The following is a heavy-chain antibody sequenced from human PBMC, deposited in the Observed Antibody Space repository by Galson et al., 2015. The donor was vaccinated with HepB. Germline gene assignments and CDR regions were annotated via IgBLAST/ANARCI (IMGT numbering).Heavy chain of an antibody. D-gene: IGHD6-13*01. V-gene: IGHV1-69*13. CDR1: GGTFSSYA. J-gene: IGHJ4*02. CDR3: ARDRSPWQQDAYSPEGGFDY. CDR2: IIPIFGTA. Sequence: SVKVSCKASGGTFSSYAISWVRQAPGQGLEWMGGIIPIFGTATYAQKFQGRVTITADESTSTAYMELSSLRSEDTAVYYCARDRSPWQQDAYSPEGGFDYWGQGTLVTVSS.